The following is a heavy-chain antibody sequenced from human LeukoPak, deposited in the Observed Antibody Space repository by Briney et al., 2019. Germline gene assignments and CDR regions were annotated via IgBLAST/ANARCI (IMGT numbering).Heavy chain of an antibody. V-gene: IGHV1-46*01. Sequence: ASVKVSCKASGYTFTSYYMHWVRQAPGQGLEWMGIINPSGGSTSYAQKFQGRVTMTEDTSTDTAYMELSSLRSEDTAVYYCATSAYCGGDCPPHFDYWGQGTLVTASS. D-gene: IGHD2-21*02. J-gene: IGHJ4*02. CDR1: GYTFTSYY. CDR2: INPSGGST. CDR3: ATSAYCGGDCPPHFDY.